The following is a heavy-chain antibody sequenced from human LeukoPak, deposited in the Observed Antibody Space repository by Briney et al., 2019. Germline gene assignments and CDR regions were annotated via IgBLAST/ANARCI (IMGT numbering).Heavy chain of an antibody. Sequence: PSETLSLTCAVYGGSFSGYYWSWIRQPPGKGLEWIGEINHSGSTNYNPSLKSRVTISVDTSKNQFSLKLSSVTAADTAVYYCARGVRIRYYDFWVGYYYYYMDVWGKGTTVTVSS. CDR1: GGSFSGYY. J-gene: IGHJ6*03. D-gene: IGHD3-3*01. V-gene: IGHV4-34*01. CDR2: INHSGST. CDR3: ARGVRIRYYDFWVGYYYYYMDV.